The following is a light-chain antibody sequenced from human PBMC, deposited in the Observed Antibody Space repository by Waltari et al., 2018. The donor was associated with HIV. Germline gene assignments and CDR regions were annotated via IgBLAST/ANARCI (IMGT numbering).Light chain of an antibody. CDR3: QSYDNSLSGTYV. CDR2: GNT. CDR1: SSNIGAGYD. Sequence: QSVLTQPPSVSGTPGQRLTISCTGSSSNIGAGYDVHWYQHLPGTAPKVIIYGNTNRPSGVPDRFSGSKSGTSASLVITGLQAEDEADYYCQSYDNSLSGTYVFGGGTKVNVL. J-gene: IGLJ1*01. V-gene: IGLV1-40*01.